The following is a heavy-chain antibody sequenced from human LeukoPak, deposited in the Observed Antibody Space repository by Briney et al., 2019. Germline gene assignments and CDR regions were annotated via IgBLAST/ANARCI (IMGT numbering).Heavy chain of an antibody. CDR1: GGSISSSSYY. J-gene: IGHJ4*02. V-gene: IGHV4-39*07. CDR3: ARAGVVGATTFFDY. CDR2: ISYSGST. D-gene: IGHD1-26*01. Sequence: SETLSLTCTVSGGSISSSSYYWGWIRQPPGKGLEWIGSISYSGSTYYNPSLKSRVTISVDTSKKRFSLKLSSVTAADTAVYYCARAGVVGATTFFDYWGQGTLVTVSS.